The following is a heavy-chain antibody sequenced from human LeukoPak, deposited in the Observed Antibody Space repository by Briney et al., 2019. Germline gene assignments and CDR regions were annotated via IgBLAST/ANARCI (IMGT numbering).Heavy chain of an antibody. CDR3: AKLSLTGLSFDY. J-gene: IGHJ4*02. Sequence: GRSLRLSCAASGFTFSSYGMHWVRQAPGKGLEWVAVISYDGSNKYYADSVNGRFTISRENSKNTLYLQMNSLRAEDTAVYYCAKLSLTGLSFDYWGQGTLVTVSS. D-gene: IGHD1-20*01. CDR1: GFTFSSYG. CDR2: ISYDGSNK. V-gene: IGHV3-30*18.